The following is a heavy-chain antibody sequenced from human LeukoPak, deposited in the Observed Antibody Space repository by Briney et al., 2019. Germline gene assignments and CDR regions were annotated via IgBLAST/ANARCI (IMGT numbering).Heavy chain of an antibody. V-gene: IGHV3-15*01. CDR2: LRRKTDGGTA. J-gene: IGHJ4*02. Sequence: PGGSLRLSCAASGFTLINPWMSWVRPAPGKGVEGVGHLRRKTDGGTADNAAPVKDRIIISRDDSKNTMYLQMNSLKNEDTAVYYCTTGTYWGQGTLVTVSS. CDR3: TTGTY. CDR1: GFTLINPW.